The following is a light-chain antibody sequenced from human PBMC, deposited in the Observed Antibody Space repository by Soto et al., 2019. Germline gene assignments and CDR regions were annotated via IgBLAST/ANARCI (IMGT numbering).Light chain of an antibody. Sequence: EIVLTQSPATLSLSPGERATLSCRASQSISGYLAWFQQKPGQAPRLLIYDASNRATGIPARFSGSGSGTDFTLTISSLEAEDSALYYCQQRSSWPLTCGGGTKVEIK. CDR2: DAS. J-gene: IGKJ4*01. CDR3: QQRSSWPLT. V-gene: IGKV3-11*01. CDR1: QSISGY.